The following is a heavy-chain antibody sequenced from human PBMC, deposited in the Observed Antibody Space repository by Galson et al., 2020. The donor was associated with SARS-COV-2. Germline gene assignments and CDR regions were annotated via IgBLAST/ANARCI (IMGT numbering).Heavy chain of an antibody. CDR2: IIPMLGIA. CDR1: GGTFSSYA. CDR3: ATMNERLQIVYYYYMDV. V-gene: IGHV1-69*10. D-gene: IGHD2-15*01. J-gene: IGHJ6*03. Sequence: SVKVSCKASGGTFSSYAISWVRQAHGEGLEWMGGIIPMLGIANHAQKFQGRVTVTADKSTSTAYMELSSLRSEDTAVYYCATMNERLQIVYYYYMDVWGKGTTVTVSS.